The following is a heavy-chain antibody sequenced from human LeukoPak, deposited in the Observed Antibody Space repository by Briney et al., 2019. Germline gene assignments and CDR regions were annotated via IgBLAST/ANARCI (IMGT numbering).Heavy chain of an antibody. CDR2: IYHSGST. V-gene: IGHV4-4*02. CDR1: GGSLSGSNW. Sequence: PSETLSLTCAVSGGSLSGSNWWSWAGQPPGKGREWIGEIYHSGSTNYTPTLKCRVTISVATSKNQFSLRLSSVTAADTAVYYCAHYYRGGCDAFDIWGQGTMVTVSS. J-gene: IGHJ3*02. D-gene: IGHD1-26*01. CDR3: AHYYRGGCDAFDI.